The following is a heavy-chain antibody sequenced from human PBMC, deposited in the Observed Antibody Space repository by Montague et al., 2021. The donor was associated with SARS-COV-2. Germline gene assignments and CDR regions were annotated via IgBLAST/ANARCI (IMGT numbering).Heavy chain of an antibody. J-gene: IGHJ5*02. D-gene: IGHD6-19*01. CDR1: GFTFSSYY. Sequence: SLRLSYAASGFTFSSYYMNWVRQAPGKGLEWVSSISGSSSYIYYADSVKGRFTISRDNAKNSLYLQMNSLRAEDTAVYYCARDLPSFFLGIAVAGPFDPWGQGTLVTVSS. V-gene: IGHV3-21*01. CDR2: ISGSSSYI. CDR3: ARDLPSFFLGIAVAGPFDP.